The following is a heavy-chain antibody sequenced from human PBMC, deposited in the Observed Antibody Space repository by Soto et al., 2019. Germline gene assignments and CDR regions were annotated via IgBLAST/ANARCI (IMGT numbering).Heavy chain of an antibody. CDR3: ARHHGDAYYFDF. J-gene: IGHJ4*02. V-gene: IGHV4-39*01. Sequence: SETLSLTCSVSDDSSNSSSYYWGWIRRGPGKGLEWIGSIYYSGTTHYNPSLKSRVAISVDTSKNQFSLSLRSVTAADTAVYFCARHHGDAYYFDFWGQGALVTVSS. CDR2: IYYSGTT. D-gene: IGHD4-17*01. CDR1: DDSSNSSSYY.